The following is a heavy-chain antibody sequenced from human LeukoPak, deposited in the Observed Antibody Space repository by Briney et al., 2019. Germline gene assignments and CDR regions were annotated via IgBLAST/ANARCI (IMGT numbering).Heavy chain of an antibody. CDR1: GGSISSSSYY. D-gene: IGHD3-10*01. V-gene: IGHV4-39*07. CDR3: ARGRENYYYGSPEDAFDI. Sequence: SETLSLTCTVSGGSISSSSYYWGWIRQPPGKGLEWIGSIYYSGSTYYNPSLKSRVTISVDTSKNQFSLKLSSVTAADTAVYYCARGRENYYYGSPEDAFDIWGQGTMVTVSS. CDR2: IYYSGST. J-gene: IGHJ3*02.